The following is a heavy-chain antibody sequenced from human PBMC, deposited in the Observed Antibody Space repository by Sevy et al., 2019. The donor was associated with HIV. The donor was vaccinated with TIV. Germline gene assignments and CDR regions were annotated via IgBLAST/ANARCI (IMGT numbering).Heavy chain of an antibody. CDR1: GFAFSDYY. J-gene: IGHJ4*02. V-gene: IGHV3-11*06. CDR2: ISGLTNYI. Sequence: GGSLRLSCAASGFAFSDYYMNWIRQAPGKGLEWVSCISGLTNYINYADSVKGRFTISRDNAKNSVHLQMNSLRAEDTAVYYCARRSSGWDYFDYWGQGTPVTVSS. CDR3: ARRSSGWDYFDY. D-gene: IGHD6-19*01.